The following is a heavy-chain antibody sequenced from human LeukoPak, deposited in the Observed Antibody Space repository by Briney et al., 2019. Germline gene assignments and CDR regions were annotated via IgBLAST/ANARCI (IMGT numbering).Heavy chain of an antibody. J-gene: IGHJ4*02. CDR2: ISGSGGST. CDR3: AKVRSSMYYFDY. Sequence: GGSLRLSCAASGFTFSSYAMSWVRQAPGKGLEWVSAISGSGGSTYYADSVKGRFTISRDSSKNTLYLQMNSLRAEDTAVYYCAKVRSSMYYFDYWGQGTLVTVSS. D-gene: IGHD6-6*01. CDR1: GFTFSSYA. V-gene: IGHV3-23*01.